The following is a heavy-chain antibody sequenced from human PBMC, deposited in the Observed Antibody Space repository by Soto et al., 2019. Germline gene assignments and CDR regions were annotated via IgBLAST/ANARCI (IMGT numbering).Heavy chain of an antibody. V-gene: IGHV3-30*18. J-gene: IGHJ6*02. CDR3: AKGLTTDNSYYYYGMDV. CDR2: ISYDGSNK. D-gene: IGHD4-17*01. CDR1: GFTFSSYG. Sequence: PGGSLRLSCAASGFTFSSYGMHWVRQAPGKGLEWVAVISYDGSNKYYADSVKGRFTISRDNSKNTLYLQMNSLRAEDTAVYYCAKGLTTDNSYYYYGMDVWGQGTTVTVSS.